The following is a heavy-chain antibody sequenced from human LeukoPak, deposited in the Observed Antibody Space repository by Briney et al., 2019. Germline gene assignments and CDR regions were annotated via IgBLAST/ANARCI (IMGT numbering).Heavy chain of an antibody. CDR3: ARGCGSSCQPNLDY. V-gene: IGHV3-48*03. D-gene: IGHD6-13*01. CDR2: ISSSGSTI. Sequence: GGSLRLSCAASGFTFSSYEMNWVRQAPGKGLEWGSYISSSGSTIYYADSVKGRFTISRDNAKNSLYLQMNSLRAEDTAVYYCARGCGSSCQPNLDYWGQGTLVTVSS. J-gene: IGHJ4*02. CDR1: GFTFSSYE.